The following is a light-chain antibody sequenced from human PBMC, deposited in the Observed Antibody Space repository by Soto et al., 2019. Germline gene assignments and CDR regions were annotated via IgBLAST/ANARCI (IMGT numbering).Light chain of an antibody. V-gene: IGLV3-21*02. CDR2: DDS. J-gene: IGLJ2*01. Sequence: SSELTQPPSVSVAPGQTARIPCGGNNIGSKSVHWYQQKPGQAPVLVVSDDSDRPSGMPERLSGSNSGNTATLTISRVEAGDEADYHCQVWDSSSNHWVFGGGTKLTVL. CDR3: QVWDSSSNHWV. CDR1: NIGSKS.